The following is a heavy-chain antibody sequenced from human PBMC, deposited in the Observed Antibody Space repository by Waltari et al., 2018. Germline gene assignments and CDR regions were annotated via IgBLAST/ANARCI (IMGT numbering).Heavy chain of an antibody. CDR2: IYYTGIT. CDR3: ARGGGGDWEWFDP. V-gene: IGHV4-59*01. CDR1: GGSISGFY. D-gene: IGHD2-21*02. Sequence: QVQLQESGPSLLKPSETLSLICTVSGGSISGFYWSWVRQPPGKGLVWIGYIYYTGITNFIPSLKSRVTMSVDTSKNQFSLKLSSVTAADTAFYYCARGGGGDWEWFDPWGQGTLVTVSS. J-gene: IGHJ5*02.